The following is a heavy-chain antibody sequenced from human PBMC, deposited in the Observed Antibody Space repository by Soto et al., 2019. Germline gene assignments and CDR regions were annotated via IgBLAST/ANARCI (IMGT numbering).Heavy chain of an antibody. CDR1: GGSISSYY. Sequence: SETLSLTCTVSGGSISSYYWSWIRQPPGKGLEWIGYIYYSGSTNYNPSIKSRVTKSVDTSKNQFSLKLSSVTAADTAVYYCARGSLPGAYDFWSGYSLYYYYGMDVWGQGTTVTVSS. V-gene: IGHV4-59*01. CDR3: ARGSLPGAYDFWSGYSLYYYYGMDV. CDR2: IYYSGST. D-gene: IGHD3-3*01. J-gene: IGHJ6*02.